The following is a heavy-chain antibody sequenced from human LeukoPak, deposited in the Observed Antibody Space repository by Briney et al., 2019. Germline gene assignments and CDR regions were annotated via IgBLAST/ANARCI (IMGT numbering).Heavy chain of an antibody. J-gene: IGHJ6*02. D-gene: IGHD6-19*01. Sequence: GGSLRLSCAASGFTFDDYAMHWDRQAPGKGLEWVSGISWNSGSIGYADSVKGRFTISRDNAKNSLYLQMNSLRAEDTALYYCAKDISTQWLTGMDVWGQGTTVTVSS. CDR2: ISWNSGSI. CDR3: AKDISTQWLTGMDV. V-gene: IGHV3-9*01. CDR1: GFTFDDYA.